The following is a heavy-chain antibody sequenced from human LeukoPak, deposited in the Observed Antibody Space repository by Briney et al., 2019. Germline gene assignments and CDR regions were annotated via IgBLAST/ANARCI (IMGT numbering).Heavy chain of an antibody. CDR3: ARGVYCSGGNCYLPFDY. J-gene: IGHJ4*02. V-gene: IGHV4-34*01. Sequence: SETLSLTCAVYGGSFSGYYWSWIRQPPGKGLEWIGEINHSGSTNCNPSLKSRVTISVDTSKNQFSLKLSSVTAADTAVYYCARGVYCSGGNCYLPFDYWGQGTLVTVSS. CDR2: INHSGST. D-gene: IGHD2-15*01. CDR1: GGSFSGYY.